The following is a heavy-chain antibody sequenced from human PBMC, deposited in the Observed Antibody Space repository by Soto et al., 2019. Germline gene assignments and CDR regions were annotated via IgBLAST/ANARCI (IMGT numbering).Heavy chain of an antibody. V-gene: IGHV3-23*01. D-gene: IGHD2-15*01. CDR2: ISGSGGST. Sequence: GGSLRLSCAASGFTFSSYAMSWVRQAPGKGLEWVSAISGSGGSTYYADSVKGRFTISRDNSKNTLYLQMNSLRAEDTAVYYCAKDGRQGGPPHDYCYYGMDVWGQGTTVTVSS. CDR1: GFTFSSYA. J-gene: IGHJ6*02. CDR3: AKDGRQGGPPHDYCYYGMDV.